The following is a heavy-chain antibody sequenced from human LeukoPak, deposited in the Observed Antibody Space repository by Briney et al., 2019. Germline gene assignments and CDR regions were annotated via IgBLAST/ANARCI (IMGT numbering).Heavy chain of an antibody. Sequence: GSLRLSCAASGFTFSSYSMNWIRQAPGKGLEWVSYISSSSSTIYYADSVKGRFTISRDNSKNTLYLQMNSLRAEDTAVYYCAKRRDAFDIWGQGTMVTVSS. J-gene: IGHJ3*02. CDR1: GFTFSSYS. CDR2: ISSSSSTI. V-gene: IGHV3-48*01. CDR3: AKRRDAFDI.